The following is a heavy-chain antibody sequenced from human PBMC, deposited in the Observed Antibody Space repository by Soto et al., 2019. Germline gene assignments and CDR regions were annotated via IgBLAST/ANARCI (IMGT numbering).Heavy chain of an antibody. CDR3: AREAYYYYDILTGYYNLGSDAFDI. J-gene: IGHJ3*02. CDR1: GYTFTSYG. V-gene: IGHV1-18*01. CDR2: ISAYNGNT. Sequence: ASVKVSCKASGYTFTSYGISRVRQAPGQGLEWMGWISAYNGNTNYAQKLQGRVTMTTDTSTSTAYMELRSLRSDDTAVYYCAREAYYYYDILTGYYNLGSDAFDIWGQGTMVTVSS. D-gene: IGHD3-9*01.